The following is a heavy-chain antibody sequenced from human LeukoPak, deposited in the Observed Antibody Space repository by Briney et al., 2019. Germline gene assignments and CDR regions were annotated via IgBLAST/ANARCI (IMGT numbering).Heavy chain of an antibody. J-gene: IGHJ4*02. CDR1: GLPIADFA. CDR2: ISGDGVST. V-gene: IGHV3-43*02. CDR3: ARESGKFDY. Sequence: GGSLRLSCVASGLPIADFAMHWVRQAPGKGLEWVSLISGDGVSTFYADSVRGRFSISRDNSKNSLSLEMNSLRTEDTAMYYCARESGKFDYWGQGTLVAVSS.